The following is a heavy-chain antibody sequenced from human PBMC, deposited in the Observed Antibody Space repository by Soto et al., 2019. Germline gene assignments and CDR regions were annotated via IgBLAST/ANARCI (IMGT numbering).Heavy chain of an antibody. CDR2: ISYKGNNK. V-gene: IGHV3-30-3*01. CDR3: ARDPDEDQLNPGGSFVN. Sequence: ESGGGVVQPGRSLRLSCAASGFTFSGFVMHWVRQSPGKGLEWVAFISYKGNNKYYAESVKGRFTISRDNSENTLYLQMSSLRGDDTAVYYCARDPDEDQLNPGGSFVNWGQGTLVTVSS. J-gene: IGHJ4*02. CDR1: GFTFSGFV. D-gene: IGHD5-12*01.